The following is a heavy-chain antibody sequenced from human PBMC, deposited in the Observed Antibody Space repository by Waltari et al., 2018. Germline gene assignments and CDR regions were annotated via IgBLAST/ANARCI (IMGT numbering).Heavy chain of an antibody. D-gene: IGHD5-12*01. CDR3: ARDASMALDN. V-gene: IGHV6-1*01. CDR2: TYYSSKWYN. Sequence: QVQLQQSGPGLVKPSQTLSRTCHIPGDTVSSHRAAWNWIMPSPSRGLEWLGRTYYSSKWYNDYAVSVKSRITITPDTPKNQFALQLNAVTPEYTAVYYCARDASMALDNWGQGTLVTVSS. CDR1: GDTVSSHRAA. J-gene: IGHJ4*02.